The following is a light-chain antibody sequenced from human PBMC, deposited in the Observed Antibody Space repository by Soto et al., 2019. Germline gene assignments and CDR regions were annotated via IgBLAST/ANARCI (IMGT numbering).Light chain of an antibody. J-gene: IGLJ6*01. CDR2: EVS. CDR1: SSDIGASNY. Sequence: QSVLTQPASVSGSPGQSITVSCTGTSSDIGASNYVSWYQQHPGKAPKLIISEVSNRPSGVSNRFSGSKSGSTASLTISGLQAEDEADYYCTSYTPTGALVFGSGTKVTVL. CDR3: TSYTPTGALV. V-gene: IGLV2-14*01.